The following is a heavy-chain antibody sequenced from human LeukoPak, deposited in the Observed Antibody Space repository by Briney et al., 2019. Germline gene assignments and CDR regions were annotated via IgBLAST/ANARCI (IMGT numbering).Heavy chain of an antibody. CDR2: IGSSGSTI. Sequence: GGSLRLSCAASGFTFSSYEMNWVRQAPGKGLEWGSYIGSSGSTIYYADSVKGRFTISRDNAKNSLYLQMNSLRAGDTAVYYCARGDLTGYSYYFDYWGQGTLVTVSS. CDR1: GFTFSSYE. J-gene: IGHJ4*02. D-gene: IGHD3-9*01. V-gene: IGHV3-48*03. CDR3: ARGDLTGYSYYFDY.